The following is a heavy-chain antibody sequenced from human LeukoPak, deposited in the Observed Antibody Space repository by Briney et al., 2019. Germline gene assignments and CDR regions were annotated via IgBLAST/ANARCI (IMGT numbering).Heavy chain of an antibody. CDR2: INPSGGST. D-gene: IGHD3-10*01. CDR1: GGTFSSYA. CDR3: ARDQGLTMVRGVIKYTASFDY. Sequence: ASVKVSCKASGGTFSSYAISWVRQAPGQGLEWMGGINPSGGSTNYAQKFQGRVTMTRDMSTNTVYMELSSLRSEDTAVYYCARDQGLTMVRGVIKYTASFDYWGQGTLVTVSS. V-gene: IGHV1-69*05. J-gene: IGHJ4*02.